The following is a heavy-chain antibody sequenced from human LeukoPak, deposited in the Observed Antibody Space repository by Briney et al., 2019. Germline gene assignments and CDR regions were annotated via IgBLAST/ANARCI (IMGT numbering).Heavy chain of an antibody. D-gene: IGHD6-13*01. V-gene: IGHV1-3*01. CDR2: INAGNGNT. CDR3: ARDQGQYSSSWNPRDYYYGMDV. J-gene: IGHJ6*04. Sequence: VASVKVSCKASGYTFTSYAMHWVRQAPGQRLEWMGWINAGNGNTKYSQKFQGRVTITRDTSASTAYMELSSLRSEDTAVYYCARDQGQYSSSWNPRDYYYGMDVWGKGTTVTVSS. CDR1: GYTFTSYA.